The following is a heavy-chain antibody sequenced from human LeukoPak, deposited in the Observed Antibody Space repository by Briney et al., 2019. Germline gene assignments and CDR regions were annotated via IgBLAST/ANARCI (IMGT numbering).Heavy chain of an antibody. Sequence: SETLSLTCTVSGGSISSYYWSWIRQPAGKGLEWTGYIYYSGSTNYNPSLKSRVTISVDTSKNQFSLKLSSVTAADTAVYYCARGYCSGGSCYLGGYYYYYGMHVWGQGTTVTVSS. J-gene: IGHJ6*02. CDR2: IYYSGST. D-gene: IGHD2-15*01. V-gene: IGHV4-59*01. CDR1: GGSISSYY. CDR3: ARGYCSGGSCYLGGYYYYYGMHV.